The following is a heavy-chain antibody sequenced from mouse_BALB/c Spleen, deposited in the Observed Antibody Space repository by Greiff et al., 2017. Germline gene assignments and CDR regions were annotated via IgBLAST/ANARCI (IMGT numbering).Heavy chain of an antibody. CDR1: GYTFTSYV. Sequence: VQLQQSGPELVKPGASVKMSCKASGYTFTSYVMHWVKQKPGQGLEWIGYINPYNDGTKYNEKFKGKATLTSDKSSSTAYMELSSLTSEDSAVYYCARDPYYGSSYFDYWGQGTTLTVSS. J-gene: IGHJ2*01. D-gene: IGHD1-1*01. CDR2: INPYNDGT. CDR3: ARDPYYGSSYFDY. V-gene: IGHV1-14*01.